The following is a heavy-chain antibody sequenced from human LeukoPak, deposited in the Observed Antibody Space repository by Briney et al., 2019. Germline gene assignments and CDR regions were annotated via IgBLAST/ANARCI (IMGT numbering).Heavy chain of an antibody. CDR1: GYTFTSYG. V-gene: IGHV1-2*02. CDR3: ARPIAVAGSGDAGY. CDR2: INPNSGGT. J-gene: IGHJ4*02. D-gene: IGHD6-19*01. Sequence: ASVKVSCKASGYTFTSYGISWVRQAPGQGLEWMGWINPNSGGTNYAQKFQGRVTMTRDTSISTAYMELSRLRSDDTAVYYCARPIAVAGSGDAGYWGQGTLVTVSS.